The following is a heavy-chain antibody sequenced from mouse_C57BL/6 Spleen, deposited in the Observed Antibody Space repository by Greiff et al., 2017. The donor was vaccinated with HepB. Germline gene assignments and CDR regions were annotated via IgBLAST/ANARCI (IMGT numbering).Heavy chain of an antibody. Sequence: EVQLQQSGPELVKPGASVKISCKASGYTFTDYYMNWVKQSHGKSLEWIGDINPNNGGTSYNQKFKGKATLTVDKSSSTAYMELRSLTSEDSAVYYCARGDLAYWGQGTLFTVSA. CDR1: GYTFTDYY. J-gene: IGHJ3*01. V-gene: IGHV1-26*01. CDR2: INPNNGGT. CDR3: ARGDLAY.